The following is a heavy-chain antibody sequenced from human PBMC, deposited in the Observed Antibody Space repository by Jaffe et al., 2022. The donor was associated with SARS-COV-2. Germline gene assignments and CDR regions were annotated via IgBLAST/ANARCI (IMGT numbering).Heavy chain of an antibody. CDR2: IYPDGST. D-gene: IGHD4-17*01. V-gene: IGHV3-53*01. CDR3: ARDTGAEVDV. J-gene: IGHJ6*02. CDR1: GFTVSRHY. Sequence: EVRLVESGGGLIQPGGSLRLSCAASGFTVSRHYMTWVRQAPGKGLDWVSVIYPDGSTYYAGSVSGRFTISRDNSKNTLYLQMNSLRVEDTAMYYCARDTGAEVDVWGQGTTVTVSS.